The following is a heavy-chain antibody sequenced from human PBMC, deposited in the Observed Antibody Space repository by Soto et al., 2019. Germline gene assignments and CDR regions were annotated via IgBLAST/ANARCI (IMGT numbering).Heavy chain of an antibody. V-gene: IGHV2-5*02. Sequence: QITLKESGPTLVRPTQTLTLTCTFSGFSLSTTGVAVAWIRQPPGEALEWLALIYWDDDKRYNSSLKSRLTITKATSRDQVVLAMTTVDPMDTATYFCAHSQRGPRDFWGPGILVTVSS. CDR3: AHSQRGPRDF. CDR1: GFSLSTTGVA. J-gene: IGHJ4*02. CDR2: IYWDDDK. D-gene: IGHD5-12*01.